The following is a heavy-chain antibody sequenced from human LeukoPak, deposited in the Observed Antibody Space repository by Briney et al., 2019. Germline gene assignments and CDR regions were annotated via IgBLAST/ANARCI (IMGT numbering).Heavy chain of an antibody. Sequence: ASVKVSCKASRYTFTNYYMHWVRQAPGQGLEWMGIIYPTGGSTSYAQRFQGRVTMTRDTSTSTVYMGLSSLRSEDTAVYYCARASSGYYYFEYWGQGTLVTVSS. CDR2: IYPTGGST. D-gene: IGHD3-22*01. J-gene: IGHJ4*02. CDR3: ARASSGYYYFEY. V-gene: IGHV1-46*01. CDR1: RYTFTNYY.